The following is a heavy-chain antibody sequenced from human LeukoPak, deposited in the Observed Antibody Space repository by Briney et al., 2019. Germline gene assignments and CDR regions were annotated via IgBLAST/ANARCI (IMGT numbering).Heavy chain of an antibody. V-gene: IGHV4-30-2*01. CDR1: GGSISSGGYY. Sequence: SQTLSLTCTVSGGSISSGGYYWSWIRQPPGKGLEWIGYIYHSGSTYYNPSLKSRVTISVDRSKNQFSLKLSSVTAADTAVYYCARDKAVAGIDYWGQGTLVTVSS. D-gene: IGHD6-19*01. J-gene: IGHJ4*02. CDR2: IYHSGST. CDR3: ARDKAVAGIDY.